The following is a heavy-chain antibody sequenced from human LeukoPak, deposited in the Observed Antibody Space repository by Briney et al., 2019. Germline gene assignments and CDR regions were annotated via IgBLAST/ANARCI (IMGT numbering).Heavy chain of an antibody. J-gene: IGHJ4*02. CDR3: AHNGWYSIDN. CDR2: VYRSGST. Sequence: SGTLSLTCAVSGDSISSSNWWSWVRQPPGKWLQWIGEVYRSGSTNFNPSLKSRVTISVDTSKNQFSLKLSSVTAADTAVYYCAHNGWYSIDNWGQGTLVTVSS. D-gene: IGHD6-19*01. V-gene: IGHV4-4*02. CDR1: GDSISSSNW.